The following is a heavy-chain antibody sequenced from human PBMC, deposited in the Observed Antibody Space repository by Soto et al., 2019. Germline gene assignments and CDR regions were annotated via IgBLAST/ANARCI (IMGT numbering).Heavy chain of an antibody. D-gene: IGHD2-8*01. CDR3: ASEWSYFDY. Sequence: SETLSLTCTVSGGSVSSGTYYWSWIRQPPGKGLEWIGYISYSGSTDYNPSLKSRVTISVDTSKNQFSLKLNSVTAADTAVYYGASEWSYFDYWGQGTLVT. J-gene: IGHJ4*02. V-gene: IGHV4-61*01. CDR1: GGSVSSGTYY. CDR2: ISYSGST.